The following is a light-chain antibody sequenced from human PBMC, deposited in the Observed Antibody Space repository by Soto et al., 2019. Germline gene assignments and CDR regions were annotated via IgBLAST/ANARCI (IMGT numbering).Light chain of an antibody. CDR1: QSVNSN. V-gene: IGKV3D-15*01. CDR3: QQYTQWPIT. J-gene: IGKJ5*01. Sequence: EVVMTQSPATLSVSPGEGATLSCRASQSVNSNYLAWYQQKPGQAPRLLIYGISTRATGIPDRFSASGSGTEFTLTISSLQTEDFAVYYWQQYTQWPITFGQGTRLEMK. CDR2: GIS.